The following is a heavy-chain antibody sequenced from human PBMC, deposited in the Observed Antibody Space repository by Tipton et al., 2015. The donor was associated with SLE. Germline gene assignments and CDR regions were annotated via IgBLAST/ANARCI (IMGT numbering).Heavy chain of an antibody. CDR3: ARGCSGGSCYSWFDY. V-gene: IGHV4-61*02. CDR2: IYTSGST. CDR1: GGSISSGSYY. J-gene: IGHJ4*02. Sequence: LRLSCTVSGGSISSGSYYWSWIRQPAGKGLEWIGRIYTSGSTNYNPSLKSRVTMSVDTSKNQFSLKLSSVTAADTAVYYCARGCSGGSCYSWFDYWGQGTLVTVSS. D-gene: IGHD2-15*01.